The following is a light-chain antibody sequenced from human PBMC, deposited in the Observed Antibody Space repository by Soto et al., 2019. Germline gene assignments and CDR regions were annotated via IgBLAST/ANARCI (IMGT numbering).Light chain of an antibody. Sequence: QSVLTQPPSVSAAPGQRVTISCSGSSSNIGRNYVSWYQQLPGTAPKLVIFENYKRPSGIPDQFSGSKSLTSATLGIAGLQTGDEADYYCGTWDSSLTSAVFGGGTKLTVL. CDR3: GTWDSSLTSAV. V-gene: IGLV1-51*02. J-gene: IGLJ3*02. CDR1: SSNIGRNY. CDR2: ENY.